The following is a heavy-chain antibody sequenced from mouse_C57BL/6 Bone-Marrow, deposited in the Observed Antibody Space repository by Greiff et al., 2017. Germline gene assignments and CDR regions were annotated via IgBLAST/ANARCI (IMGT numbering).Heavy chain of an antibody. Sequence: VQRVESGPELVKPGASVKISCKASGYAFSSSWMNWVKQRPGKGLEWIGRIYPGDGDTNYNGKFKGKATLTADKSSSTAYMQLSSLTSEDSAVYFCARDYGSGYFDVWGTGTTVTVSS. J-gene: IGHJ1*03. D-gene: IGHD1-1*01. CDR3: ARDYGSGYFDV. V-gene: IGHV1-82*01. CDR2: IYPGDGDT. CDR1: GYAFSSSW.